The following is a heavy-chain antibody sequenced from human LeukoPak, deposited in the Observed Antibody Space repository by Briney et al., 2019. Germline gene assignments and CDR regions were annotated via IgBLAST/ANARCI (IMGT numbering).Heavy chain of an antibody. CDR3: AKGSDYYGSVTSKKTD. D-gene: IGHD3-10*01. CDR1: GITFSSYS. V-gene: IGHV3-23*01. CDR2: ISGGSGNI. J-gene: IGHJ4*02. Sequence: PGGSLRLSCTVSGITFSSYSFNWVRQAPGKGLEWVSLISGGSGNIYYVDSVKGRFTISRDNSKNTLYVQMTSLRAEDTAIYYCAKGSDYYGSVTSKKTDWGQGTLVTVSS.